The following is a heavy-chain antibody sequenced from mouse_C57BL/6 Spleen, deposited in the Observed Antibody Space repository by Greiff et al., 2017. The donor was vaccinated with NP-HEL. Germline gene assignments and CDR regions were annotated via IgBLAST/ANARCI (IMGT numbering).Heavy chain of an antibody. J-gene: IGHJ3*01. CDR1: GYTFTDYN. V-gene: IGHV1-22*01. CDR3: ASGYYGAWFAY. Sequence: VQLQQSGPELVKPGASVKMSCKASGYTFTDYNMHWVKQSHGQSLEWIGYINPNNGGTSYNEKFKGKATLTVNKSSSTAYMELRSLTSEDSAVYYCASGYYGAWFAYWGQGTLVTVSA. CDR2: INPNNGGT. D-gene: IGHD2-1*01.